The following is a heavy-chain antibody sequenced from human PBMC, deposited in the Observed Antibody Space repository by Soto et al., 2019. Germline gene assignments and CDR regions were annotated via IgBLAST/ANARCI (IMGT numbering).Heavy chain of an antibody. CDR1: GGSISSSSYY. CDR2: IYYSGST. J-gene: IGHJ6*02. D-gene: IGHD3-10*01. Sequence: SETLSLTCTVSGGSISSSSYYWGWIRQPPGKGLEWIGSIYYSGSTYYNPSLKSRVTISVDTSKNQFSLQLSSVTAADTAVYYCARDLLWFGESHYYSYGMDVWGQGTTVTVSS. CDR3: ARDLLWFGESHYYSYGMDV. V-gene: IGHV4-39*07.